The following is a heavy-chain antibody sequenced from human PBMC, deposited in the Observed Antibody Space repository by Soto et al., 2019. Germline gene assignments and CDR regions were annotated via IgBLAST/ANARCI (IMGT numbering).Heavy chain of an antibody. D-gene: IGHD1-26*01. CDR1: GGSVSSTNW. V-gene: IGHV4-4*02. CDR3: VAGGGLSRYY. CDR2: IYHIGST. J-gene: IGHJ4*02. Sequence: SETLSLTCAVSGGSVSSTNWWSWVRQSPGKGLEWIGDIYHIGSTNYNPSLRGRVTISVDRSKNQFSLKLSSVTAADTAVYYCVAGGGLSRYYWGQGTLVTVSS.